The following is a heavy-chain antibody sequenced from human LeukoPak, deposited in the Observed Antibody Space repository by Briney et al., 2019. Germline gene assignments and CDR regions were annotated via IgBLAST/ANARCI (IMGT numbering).Heavy chain of an antibody. Sequence: SETLSLTCDVYGGSFSGYYWSWIRQPPEKGLEWIGEINHSGSTNYNPSLKSRVTISVDKSKNQFSLKLSSVTAADTAVYYCARGMLEDSSSSGFDYWGQGTLVTVSS. D-gene: IGHD6-6*01. CDR1: GGSFSGYY. J-gene: IGHJ4*02. V-gene: IGHV4-34*01. CDR3: ARGMLEDSSSSGFDY. CDR2: INHSGST.